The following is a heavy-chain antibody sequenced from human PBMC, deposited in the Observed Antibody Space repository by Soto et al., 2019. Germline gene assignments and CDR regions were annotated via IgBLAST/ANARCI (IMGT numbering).Heavy chain of an antibody. CDR2: VYYTGST. CDR1: GGSISGSY. CDR3: ARDKQQLVRAFDL. Sequence: PSETLSLTCSVSGGSISGSYWSWIRQSPGKGLEWLGYVYYTGSTNYSPSLRSRVSISVDTSKNEFSLRLSSVTAADTAVYYCARDKQQLVRAFDLWGQGTLVTVSS. J-gene: IGHJ4*02. V-gene: IGHV4-59*01. D-gene: IGHD6-13*01.